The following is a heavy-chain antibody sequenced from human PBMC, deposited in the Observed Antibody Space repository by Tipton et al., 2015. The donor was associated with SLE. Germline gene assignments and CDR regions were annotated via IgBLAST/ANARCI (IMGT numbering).Heavy chain of an antibody. J-gene: IGHJ4*02. V-gene: IGHV4-61*09. CDR3: ARDTIAAADY. D-gene: IGHD6-13*01. Sequence: TLSLTCTVSGGSISSGSYYWSWIRQPAGKGLEWIGHIYTSGSTNYNPSLKSRVTISVDTSKNQFSLKLSSVTAADTAVYYCARDTIAAADYWGQGTLVTVSS. CDR2: IYTSGST. CDR1: GGSISSGSYY.